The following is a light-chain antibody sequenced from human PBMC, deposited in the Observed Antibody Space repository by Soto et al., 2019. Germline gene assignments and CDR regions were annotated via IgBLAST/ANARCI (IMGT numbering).Light chain of an antibody. V-gene: IGLV7-46*01. J-gene: IGLJ2*01. CDR1: TGAVTSGHY. CDR2: DTS. CDR3: LLSYSGAGVV. Sequence: QAVVTQEPSLTVSPGGTVTPTCGSSTGAVTSGHYPYWFQQKPGQAPRTLIYDTSNKHSWTPARFSGSLLGGKAALTLSGAQPEDEAEYYCLLSYSGAGVVFGGGTKLTVL.